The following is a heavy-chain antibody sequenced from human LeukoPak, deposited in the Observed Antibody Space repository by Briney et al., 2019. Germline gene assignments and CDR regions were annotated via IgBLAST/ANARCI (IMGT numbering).Heavy chain of an antibody. CDR3: ARVLGPSQNYYDFWSGYYSSGWAGYYYMDV. CDR1: GFTFSSYA. V-gene: IGHV3-23*01. CDR2: ISGSGGST. D-gene: IGHD3-3*01. J-gene: IGHJ6*03. Sequence: PGGSLRLSCAASGFTFSSYAMSWVRQAPGKGLEWVSAISGSGGSTYYADSVKGRFTISRDNSKNTLYLQMNSRRAEDTAVYYCARVLGPSQNYYDFWSGYYSSGWAGYYYMDVXXKGXTVTVSS.